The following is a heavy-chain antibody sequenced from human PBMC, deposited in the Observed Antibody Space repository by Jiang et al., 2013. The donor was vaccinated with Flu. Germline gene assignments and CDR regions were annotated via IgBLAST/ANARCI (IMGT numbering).Heavy chain of an antibody. CDR3: ARVVTATTTAFDS. Sequence: QTLSLTCAISGDSVSSDSVTWNWIRQSPSRGLEWLGRTYYRSKWYNDYAVSVKSRTTITADTSRNQLSLHLRSVTPAETAVYYCARVVTATTTAFDSWGQGTLVTVSS. J-gene: IGHJ4*02. D-gene: IGHD5-24*01. V-gene: IGHV6-1*01. CDR1: GDSVSSDSVT. CDR2: TYYRSKWYN.